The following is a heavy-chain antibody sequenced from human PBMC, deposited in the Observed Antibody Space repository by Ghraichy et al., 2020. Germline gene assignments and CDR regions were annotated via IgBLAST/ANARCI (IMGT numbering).Heavy chain of an antibody. V-gene: IGHV3-48*02. Sequence: GGSLRLSCAASGFTFSSYSMNWVRQAPGKGLEWVSYISSSSSTIYYADSVKGRFTISSDNAKNSLYLQMNSLRDEDTAVYYCARDNNQRITIFGVDTYYFDYWGQGTLVTVSS. D-gene: IGHD3-3*01. J-gene: IGHJ4*02. CDR2: ISSSSSTI. CDR1: GFTFSSYS. CDR3: ARDNNQRITIFGVDTYYFDY.